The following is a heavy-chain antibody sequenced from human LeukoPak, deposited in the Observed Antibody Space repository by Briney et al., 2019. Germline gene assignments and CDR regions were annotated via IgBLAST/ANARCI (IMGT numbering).Heavy chain of an antibody. Sequence: PSETLSLTCTVSGGSISSYYWSWIRQLPGKGLEWIGYIYYSGSTNYNPSLKSRVTISVDTSKNQFSLKLSSVTAADTAVYYCARLKVTLSYYYYGMDVWGQGTTVTVSS. CDR2: IYYSGST. J-gene: IGHJ6*02. CDR1: GGSISSYY. V-gene: IGHV4-59*08. CDR3: ARLKVTLSYYYYGMDV. D-gene: IGHD4-11*01.